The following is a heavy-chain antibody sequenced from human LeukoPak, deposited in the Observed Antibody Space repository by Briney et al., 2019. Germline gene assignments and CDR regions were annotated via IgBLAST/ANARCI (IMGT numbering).Heavy chain of an antibody. CDR1: GYTFTGDQ. Sequence: ASVKVSCKASGYTFTGDQIYWLRQAPGQGLEWVGWIKPSSGDTLYEQKFQGRVTMTRDKSISSAYMELSSLKSDDTAVYYCARKSAGFLTAWGQGTLVTVSS. J-gene: IGHJ5*02. D-gene: IGHD2/OR15-2a*01. CDR3: ARKSAGFLTA. V-gene: IGHV1-2*02. CDR2: IKPSSGDT.